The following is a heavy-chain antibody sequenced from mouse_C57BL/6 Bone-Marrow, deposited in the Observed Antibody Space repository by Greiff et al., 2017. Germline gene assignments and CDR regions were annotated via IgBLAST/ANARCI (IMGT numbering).Heavy chain of an antibody. D-gene: IGHD2-2*01. CDR3: ARIPPVMVTTTMDY. CDR2: IYPGSGST. Sequence: QVQLQQPGAELVKPGASVKMSCKASGYTFTSYWITWVKQRPGQGLEWIGDIYPGSGSTNYNEKFKSKATLTVDTSSSTAYMQLSSLTSEDSAVYYCARIPPVMVTTTMDYWGQGTSVTVSS. V-gene: IGHV1-55*01. CDR1: GYTFTSYW. J-gene: IGHJ4*01.